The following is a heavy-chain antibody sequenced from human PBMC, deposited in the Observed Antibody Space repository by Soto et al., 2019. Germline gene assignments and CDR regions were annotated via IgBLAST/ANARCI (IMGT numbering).Heavy chain of an antibody. J-gene: IGHJ4*02. D-gene: IGHD2-2*01. CDR2: IIPIFGTA. Sequence: SSVKVSGKASGGTFSSYAISWLLQAPGQGLEWMGGIIPIFGTANYAQKFQGRVTITADESTSTAYMELSSLRSEDTAVYYCARDHCSSTSCHEAIDYWGQGTLVTVSS. CDR1: GGTFSSYA. CDR3: ARDHCSSTSCHEAIDY. V-gene: IGHV1-69*13.